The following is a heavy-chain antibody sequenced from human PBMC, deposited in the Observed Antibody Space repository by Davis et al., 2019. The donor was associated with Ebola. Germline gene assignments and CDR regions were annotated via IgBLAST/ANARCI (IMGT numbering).Heavy chain of an antibody. V-gene: IGHV5-51*01. Sequence: GESLKISCKASGYNFASYWIGWVRQMPGKGLEWMGIIYTGDSDTRYSPSFRGQVTISADKSIRTAYLQWSSLKASDTAMYYCASLRRTITGMDDGFDIWGQGTMVTVSA. D-gene: IGHD1-20*01. CDR2: IYTGDSDT. J-gene: IGHJ3*02. CDR3: ASLRRTITGMDDGFDI. CDR1: GYNFASYW.